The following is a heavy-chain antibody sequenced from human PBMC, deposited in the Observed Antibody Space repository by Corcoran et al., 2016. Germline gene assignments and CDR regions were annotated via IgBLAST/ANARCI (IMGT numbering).Heavy chain of an antibody. Sequence: QVQLVESGGGLVNPGGSLRLSCSASGFTFSDHYMSWIRQAPGKGLEWVSLISSSGGTVYQVDSVKGRFIISRDNAKDSLYLQMNRLRAEDTAVYYCARRAATGRAFDVWGQGTTVSVS. CDR3: ARRAATGRAFDV. CDR2: ISSSGGTV. V-gene: IGHV3-11*01. J-gene: IGHJ3*01. CDR1: GFTFSDHY.